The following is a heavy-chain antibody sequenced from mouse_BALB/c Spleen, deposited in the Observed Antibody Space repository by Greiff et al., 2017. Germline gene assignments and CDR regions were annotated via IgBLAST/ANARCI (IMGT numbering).Heavy chain of an antibody. CDR2: SRNKANDYTT. J-gene: IGHJ3*01. D-gene: IGHD1-3*01. CDR3: AKDAEWGFFAY. Sequence: EVQVVESGGGLVQPGGSLRLSCATSGFTFSDFYMEWVRQPPGKRLEWIAASRNKANDYTTEYSASVKGRFIVSRDTSQSILYLHMNALRAEDTAIFYCAKDAEWGFFAYWGERTLVTVSA. V-gene: IGHV7-1*02. CDR1: GFTFSDFY.